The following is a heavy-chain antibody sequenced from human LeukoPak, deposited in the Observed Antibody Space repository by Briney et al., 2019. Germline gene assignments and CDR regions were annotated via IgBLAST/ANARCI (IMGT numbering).Heavy chain of an antibody. CDR1: GFTFSSYA. CDR2: ISYDGSNK. Sequence: GGSLRLSCAAPGFTFSSYAMSWVRQAPGKGLEWVAVISYDGSNKYYAGSVKGRFTISRDNSKNTLYLQMNSLRAEDTAVYYCARFSGRVWGQGTLVTVSS. CDR3: ARFSGRV. V-gene: IGHV3-30-3*01. D-gene: IGHD6-19*01. J-gene: IGHJ4*02.